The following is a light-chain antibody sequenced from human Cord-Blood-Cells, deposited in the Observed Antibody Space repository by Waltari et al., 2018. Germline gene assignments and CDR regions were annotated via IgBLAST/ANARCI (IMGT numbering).Light chain of an antibody. V-gene: IGLV3-1*01. CDR3: QAWDSSTYV. Sequence: VSPGQTASITCSGDKLGDKYACWYQQKPGQSPVLVIYQDSKRPSGIPERFSGSNSGNTATLTISGTQAMDEADYYCQAWDSSTYVFGTGTKVTVL. CDR2: QDS. CDR1: KLGDKY. J-gene: IGLJ1*01.